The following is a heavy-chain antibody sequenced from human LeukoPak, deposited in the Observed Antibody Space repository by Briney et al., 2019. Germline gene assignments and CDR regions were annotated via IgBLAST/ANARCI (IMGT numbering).Heavy chain of an antibody. Sequence: ASVKVSCKASGYTFTGYYMHWVRQAPGQGLEWMGRINPHSGGTNYAQKFQGRVTMTRDTSISTTYMELSRLRSDDTAVYYCARDLGISGWYAPPLGYFDYWGQGTLVTVSS. CDR2: INPHSGGT. V-gene: IGHV1-2*02. D-gene: IGHD6-19*01. CDR3: ARDLGISGWYAPPLGYFDY. J-gene: IGHJ4*02. CDR1: GYTFTGYY.